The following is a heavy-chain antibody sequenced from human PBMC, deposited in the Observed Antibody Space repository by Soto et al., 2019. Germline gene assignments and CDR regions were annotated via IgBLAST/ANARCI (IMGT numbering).Heavy chain of an antibody. J-gene: IGHJ6*02. CDR1: GYTFTGYY. CDR3: AREKQLVRDYYYYGMDV. Sequence: ASVKVSCNASGYTFTGYYMHWVRQAPGQGLEWMGWINPNSGGTNYAQKFQGWVTMTRDTSISTAYMELSRLRSDDTAVYYCAREKQLVRDYYYYGMDVWGQGTTVTVSS. CDR2: INPNSGGT. D-gene: IGHD6-6*01. V-gene: IGHV1-2*04.